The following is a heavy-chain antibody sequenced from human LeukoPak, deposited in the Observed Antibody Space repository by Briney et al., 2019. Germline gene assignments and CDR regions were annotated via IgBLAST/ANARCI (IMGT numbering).Heavy chain of an antibody. J-gene: IGHJ6*03. V-gene: IGHV3-21*01. CDR3: ARDPYSGSYGDYYYYYMDV. CDR1: GFTFSIYS. D-gene: IGHD1-26*01. CDR2: ISSSSSHI. Sequence: GGSLRLSCAASGFTFSIYSMNWVRQAPGKGLEWVSSISSSSSHIYYADSVKGRFTISRDNAKNSLYLQMNSLRAEDTAVYYCARDPYSGSYGDYYYYYMDVWGKGTTVTVSS.